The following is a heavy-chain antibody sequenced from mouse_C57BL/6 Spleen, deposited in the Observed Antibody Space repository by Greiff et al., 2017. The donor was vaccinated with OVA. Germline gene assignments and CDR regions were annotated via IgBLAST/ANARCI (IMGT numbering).Heavy chain of an antibody. J-gene: IGHJ2*01. V-gene: IGHV3-6*01. CDR1: GYSITSGYY. Sequence: EVKLMESGPGLVKPSQSLSLTCSVTGYSITSGYYWNWIRQFPGNKLEWMGYISYDGSNNYNPSLKNRISITRDTSKNQFFLKLNSVTTEDTATYYCAREELDDYFDYWGQGTTLTVSS. CDR3: AREELDDYFDY. CDR2: ISYDGSN.